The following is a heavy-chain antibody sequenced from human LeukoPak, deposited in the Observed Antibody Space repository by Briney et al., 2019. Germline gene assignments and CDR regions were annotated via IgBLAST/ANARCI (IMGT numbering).Heavy chain of an antibody. D-gene: IGHD3-22*01. Sequence: SETLSLTCTVSGGSISSYYWSWIRQPPGKGLEWIGYIYYSGSTNYNPSLKSRVTISVDTSENQFSLKLSSVTAADTAVYYCARVGSSGYQNYYYYGMDVWGQGTTVTVSS. CDR1: GGSISSYY. CDR3: ARVGSSGYQNYYYYGMDV. J-gene: IGHJ6*02. V-gene: IGHV4-59*01. CDR2: IYYSGST.